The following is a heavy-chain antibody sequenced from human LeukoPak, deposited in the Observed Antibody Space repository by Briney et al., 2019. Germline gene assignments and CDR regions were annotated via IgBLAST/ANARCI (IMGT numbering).Heavy chain of an antibody. CDR3: ARVGATDYYYGMDV. V-gene: IGHV3-9*01. D-gene: IGHD1-26*01. Sequence: GRSLRLFCAASGFTFDDYAMHWVRQAPGKGLEWVSGISWNSGSIGYADSVKGRFTISRDNAKNSLYLQMNSLRAEDTALYYCARVGATDYYYGMDVWGQGTTVTVSS. CDR2: ISWNSGSI. CDR1: GFTFDDYA. J-gene: IGHJ6*02.